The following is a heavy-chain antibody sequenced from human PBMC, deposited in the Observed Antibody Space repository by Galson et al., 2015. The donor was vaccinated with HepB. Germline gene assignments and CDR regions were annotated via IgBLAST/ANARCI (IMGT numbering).Heavy chain of an antibody. CDR2: ISGSGGST. V-gene: IGHV3-23*01. CDR1: GFTFSSYA. Sequence: SLRLSCAASGFTFSSYAMSWVRQAPGKGLEWVSAISGSGGSTYYANSVKGRFTISRDNSKNTLYLQMNSLRAEDTAVYYCAKDIQTYCGGDCYLYDYWGQGTLVTVSS. D-gene: IGHD2-21*01. CDR3: AKDIQTYCGGDCYLYDY. J-gene: IGHJ4*02.